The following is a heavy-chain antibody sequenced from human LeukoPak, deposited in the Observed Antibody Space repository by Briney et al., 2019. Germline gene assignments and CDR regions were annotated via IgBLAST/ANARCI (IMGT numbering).Heavy chain of an antibody. CDR2: ISAYNGNT. D-gene: IGHD3-22*01. CDR3: ARWRGPTYYYDSSGYYYGFDY. Sequence: GASVKVSCKASGYTFTSYGIRWVRQAPGQGLEWMGWISAYNGNTNYAQKLQGRVTMTTDTSTSTAYMELRSLRSDDTAVYYCARWRGPTYYYDSSGYYYGFDYWGQGTLVTVSS. CDR1: GYTFTSYG. J-gene: IGHJ4*02. V-gene: IGHV1-18*01.